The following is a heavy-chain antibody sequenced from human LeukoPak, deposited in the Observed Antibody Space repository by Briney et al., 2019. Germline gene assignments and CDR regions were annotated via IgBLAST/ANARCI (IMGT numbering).Heavy chain of an antibody. CDR3: AKSGSNSDYYFYYMDV. CDR2: ISGSGGST. J-gene: IGHJ6*03. D-gene: IGHD4-11*01. V-gene: IGHV3-23*01. Sequence: PGGSLRLSCAASGFTFSNAWMSWVRQAPEKGLEWVSVISGSGGSTYYADSVKGRFTISRDNSKNTLYLQMNSLRAEDTAVYYCAKSGSNSDYYFYYMDVWAKGPRSPSP. CDR1: GFTFSNAW.